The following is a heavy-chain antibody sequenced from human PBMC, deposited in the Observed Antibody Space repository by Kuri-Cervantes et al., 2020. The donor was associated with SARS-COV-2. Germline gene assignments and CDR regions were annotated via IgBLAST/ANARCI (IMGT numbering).Heavy chain of an antibody. D-gene: IGHD5-18*01. V-gene: IGHV1-3*01. CDR3: ARDGYSYGVYYYYYLDV. Sequence: ASVKVSCKASGYTFTNYGMHWVRQAPGQRLEWMGWINAGNGNTKYSQTFLGRVTITRDTSASTAYMELSSLRSEDTAVYYCARDGYSYGVYYYYYLDVWGKGTTVTVSS. CDR1: GYTFTNYG. CDR2: INAGNGNT. J-gene: IGHJ6*03.